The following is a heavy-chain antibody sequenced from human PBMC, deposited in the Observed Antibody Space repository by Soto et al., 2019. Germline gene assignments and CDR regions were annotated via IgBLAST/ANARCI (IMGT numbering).Heavy chain of an antibody. D-gene: IGHD2-8*01. J-gene: IGHJ6*02. CDR3: ARRGSNGASYYYCMDV. Sequence: PGECLKIACKGSGYRFSSYWIAWVRQMSGKGLEWMGIIYPGDSDTRYSPSFQGQGTMSVDKSNNSAYLHWSSLKASDTAMYYCARRGSNGASYYYCMDVWGQGTTVTVSS. V-gene: IGHV5-51*01. CDR1: GYRFSSYW. CDR2: IYPGDSDT.